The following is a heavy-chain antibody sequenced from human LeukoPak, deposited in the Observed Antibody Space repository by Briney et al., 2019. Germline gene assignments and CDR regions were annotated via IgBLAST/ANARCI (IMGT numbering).Heavy chain of an antibody. Sequence: ECSATLSLTCAVSGYSISSCYYWGWIRQPPGKGLGWFGSIYHSRSTYYYPALKIRVTISVDTSKIHFSLKLGSVTAADTAVYYCAIGRAASGTRLGTGFWGQGTLVTVSS. CDR1: GYSISSCYY. V-gene: IGHV4-38-2*01. D-gene: IGHD1-26*01. CDR2: IYHSRST. J-gene: IGHJ4*02. CDR3: AIGRAASGTRLGTGF.